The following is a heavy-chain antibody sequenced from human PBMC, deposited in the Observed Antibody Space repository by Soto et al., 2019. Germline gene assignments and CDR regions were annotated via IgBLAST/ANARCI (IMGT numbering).Heavy chain of an antibody. D-gene: IGHD6-13*01. V-gene: IGHV3-7*01. CDR2: IKQDGSEK. Sequence: PGGSLRLSCAASRFTFSSYWMSWVRQAPGKGLEWVANIKQDGSEKYYVDSVKGRFTISRDNAKNSLYLQMNSLRAEDTAVYYCARELPNSSSWYHYYYYGMDVWGQGTTVTVSS. CDR1: RFTFSSYW. CDR3: ARELPNSSSWYHYYYYGMDV. J-gene: IGHJ6*02.